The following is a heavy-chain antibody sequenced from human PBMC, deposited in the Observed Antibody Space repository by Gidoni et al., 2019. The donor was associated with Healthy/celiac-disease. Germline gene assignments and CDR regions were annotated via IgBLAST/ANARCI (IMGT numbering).Heavy chain of an antibody. J-gene: IGHJ3*02. Sequence: LHLVQSGAEVKKPWASVTFSCKASGYTFTSYYMHWVRQAPGQGLGWMGIINPSGGSTSYAQKFQGRVTMTRDTSTSTVYMELSSLRSEDTAVYYWARATVAGYAFDIWGQGTMVTVSS. CDR2: INPSGGST. CDR3: ARATVAGYAFDI. V-gene: IGHV1-46*01. CDR1: GYTFTSYY. D-gene: IGHD6-19*01.